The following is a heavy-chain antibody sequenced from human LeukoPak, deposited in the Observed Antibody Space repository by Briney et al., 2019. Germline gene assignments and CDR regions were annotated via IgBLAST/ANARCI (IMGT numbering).Heavy chain of an antibody. CDR3: ARDSSGSHYDY. Sequence: PSETLSVTCTVTGDSISSYYWSWIRQPAGKGLERIGRIYTSGSTNYNPSLKSRVTMSVDTSKNQFSLKVSSVTAADTAVYYCARDSSGSHYDYWGQGTLVTVSS. CDR1: GDSISSYY. J-gene: IGHJ4*02. CDR2: IYTSGST. D-gene: IGHD3-22*01. V-gene: IGHV4-4*07.